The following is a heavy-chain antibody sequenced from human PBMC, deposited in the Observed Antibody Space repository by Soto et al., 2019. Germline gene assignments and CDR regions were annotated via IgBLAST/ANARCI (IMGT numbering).Heavy chain of an antibody. D-gene: IGHD6-19*01. V-gene: IGHV2-5*02. CDR1: GFSLSSTRMA. J-gene: IGHJ4*02. CDR3: AHIVVAGLGYYFDY. Sequence: QITLKESGPTLVKPTQTLTLTCTFSGFSLSSTRMAVGWIRQPPGKALEWLALIYWDDDKRYSPFLKSRLTISKDTSKNQVVLTMSNRVPVDTARYYCAHIVVAGLGYYFDYWGQGTLVTVSS. CDR2: IYWDDDK.